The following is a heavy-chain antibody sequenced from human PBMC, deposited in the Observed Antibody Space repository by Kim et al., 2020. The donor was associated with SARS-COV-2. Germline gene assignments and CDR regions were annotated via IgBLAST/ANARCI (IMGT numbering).Heavy chain of an antibody. J-gene: IGHJ4*02. CDR1: GFTFDDYA. CDR3: AKALYYYDSSGSD. V-gene: IGHV3-9*01. CDR2: ISWNSGSI. Sequence: GGSLRLSCAASGFTFDDYAMHWVRQAPGKGLEWVSGISWNSGSIGYADSVKGRFTISRDNAKNSLYLQMNSLRAEDTALYYCAKALYYYDSSGSDWGQGTLVTVSS. D-gene: IGHD3-22*01.